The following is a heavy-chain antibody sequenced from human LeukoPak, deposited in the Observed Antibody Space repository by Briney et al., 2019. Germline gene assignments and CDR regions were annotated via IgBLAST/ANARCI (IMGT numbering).Heavy chain of an antibody. D-gene: IGHD5-24*01. CDR3: AKIRDGYNFYVDY. J-gene: IGHJ4*02. V-gene: IGHV3-30*18. Sequence: GGSLRLSCAASGFTFSSYGMHWVRQAPGKGLEWVAVISYDGSNKYYADSVKGRFTISRDNSKNTLYLQMNSLRAEDTAVYYCAKIRDGYNFYVDYWGQGTLVTVSS. CDR2: ISYDGSNK. CDR1: GFTFSSYG.